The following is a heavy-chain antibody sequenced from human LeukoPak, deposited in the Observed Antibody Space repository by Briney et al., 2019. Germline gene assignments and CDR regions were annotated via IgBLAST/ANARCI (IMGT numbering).Heavy chain of an antibody. J-gene: IGHJ3*02. Sequence: ETLSLTCAVYGGSFSGYHWNWIRQAPGKGLEWVANIKQDGSEKYYVDSVKGRFTISRDNAKNSLCLQMNSLRAEDTAVYYCARGEAYCSSTSCRAFDIWGQGTMVTVSS. V-gene: IGHV3-7*03. CDR3: ARGEAYCSSTSCRAFDI. CDR1: GGSFSGYH. D-gene: IGHD2-2*01. CDR2: IKQDGSEK.